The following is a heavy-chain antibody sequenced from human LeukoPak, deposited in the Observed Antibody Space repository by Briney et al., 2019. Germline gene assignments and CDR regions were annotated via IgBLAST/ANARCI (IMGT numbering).Heavy chain of an antibody. Sequence: PGGSLRLSCAASGFTFNYYAMSWVRQAPGKGLEWVSSISDNEGRTYYTDSVKGRFTISRDNTKNTVYLQMHNLRADDTAVYFCARNDSFIPYWGQGALVTVSS. CDR3: ARNDSFIPY. D-gene: IGHD5-18*01. V-gene: IGHV3-23*01. CDR2: ISDNEGRT. CDR1: GFTFNYYA. J-gene: IGHJ4*02.